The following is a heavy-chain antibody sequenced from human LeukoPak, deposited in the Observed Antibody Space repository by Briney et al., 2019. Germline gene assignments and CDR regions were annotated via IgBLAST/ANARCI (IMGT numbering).Heavy chain of an antibody. CDR3: ARVEEGYGSGRRENYYYYYMDV. CDR1: GGSISSYY. D-gene: IGHD3-10*01. Sequence: PSETLSLTCTVSGGSISSYYWSWIRQPPRKGLEWIGYIHYTGSTNYNPSLKSRVTTSVDTSKNQFSLKLSSVTAADTAVYYCARVEEGYGSGRRENYYYYYMDVWGKGTTVTISS. V-gene: IGHV4-59*01. CDR2: IHYTGST. J-gene: IGHJ6*03.